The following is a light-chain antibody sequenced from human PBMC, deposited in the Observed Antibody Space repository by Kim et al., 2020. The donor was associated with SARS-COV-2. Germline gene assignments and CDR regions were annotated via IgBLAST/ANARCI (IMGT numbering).Light chain of an antibody. CDR1: NLQFKY. Sequence: SVSPGEPATISCTEDNLQFKYVCCQQQTAGHSPVLILYRDNKRPSGIPERFSGSNSGNTATLTISGTQAMDEADYYCQVWDNSLRVFGAGTQLTVL. V-gene: IGLV3-1*01. CDR3: QVWDNSLRV. CDR2: RDN. J-gene: IGLJ2*01.